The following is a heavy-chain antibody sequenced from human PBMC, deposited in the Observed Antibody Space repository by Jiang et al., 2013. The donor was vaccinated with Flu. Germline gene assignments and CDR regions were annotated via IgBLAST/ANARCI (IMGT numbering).Heavy chain of an antibody. CDR1: GGSISSSSYY. V-gene: IGHV4-39*01. Sequence: PGLLKPSETLSLTCTVSGGSISSSSYYWGWIRQPPGKGLEWIGSIYYSGSTYYNPSLKSRVTISVDTSKNQFSLKLSSVTAADTAVYYCASGFAGIAAALGDYYYYGMDVWGQGTTVTVSS. D-gene: IGHD6-13*01. J-gene: IGHJ6*02. CDR2: IYYSGST. CDR3: ASGFAGIAAALGDYYYYGMDV.